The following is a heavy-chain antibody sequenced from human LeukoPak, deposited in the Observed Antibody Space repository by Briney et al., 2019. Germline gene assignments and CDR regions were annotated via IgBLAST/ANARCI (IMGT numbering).Heavy chain of an antibody. Sequence: SETLSLTCAVYGGSFSGYYWSWIRQPPGKGLEWIGEINHSGSTNYNPSLKSRVTISVDTSKNQFSLKLSSVTAADTAVYYCARGDYYDSSGYTPLFALDIWGQGTMVTVSS. CDR3: ARGDYYDSSGYTPLFALDI. D-gene: IGHD3-22*01. CDR1: GGSFSGYY. CDR2: INHSGST. V-gene: IGHV4-34*01. J-gene: IGHJ3*02.